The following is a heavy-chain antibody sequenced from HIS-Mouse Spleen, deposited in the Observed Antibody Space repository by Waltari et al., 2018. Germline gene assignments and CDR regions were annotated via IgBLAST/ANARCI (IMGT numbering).Heavy chain of an antibody. D-gene: IGHD3-22*01. Sequence: QVQLVESGGGVVQPGRCLRLSCAASGFTFSSCGLHWVRQAPGKGLEWVAVISYDGSNKYYADSVKGRFTISRDNSKNTLYLQMNSLRAEDTAVYYCAKDRGTRILNDANYDSSGDYWGQGTLVTVSS. V-gene: IGHV3-30*18. J-gene: IGHJ4*02. CDR2: ISYDGSNK. CDR3: AKDRGTRILNDANYDSSGDY. CDR1: GFTFSSCG.